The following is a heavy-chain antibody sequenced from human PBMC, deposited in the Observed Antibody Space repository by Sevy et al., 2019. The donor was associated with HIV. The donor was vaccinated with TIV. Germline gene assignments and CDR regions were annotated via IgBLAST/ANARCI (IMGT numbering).Heavy chain of an antibody. CDR1: GFIFSNFA. V-gene: IGHV3-30*04. CDR3: ARGENNDEFFQY. Sequence: GGSLRLSCAASGFIFSNFAMHWVRQAPGKGLEGVAVTSYDGSHKYYADPVKGRFTVSRDNSRNILSLEMNSLRRDDTAVYYCARGENNDEFFQYWGQGTLVTVSS. J-gene: IGHJ1*01. CDR2: TSYDGSHK. D-gene: IGHD1-26*01.